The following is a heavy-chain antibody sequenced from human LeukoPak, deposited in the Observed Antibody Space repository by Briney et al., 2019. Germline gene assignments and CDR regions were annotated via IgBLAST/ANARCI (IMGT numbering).Heavy chain of an antibody. CDR3: ASSYYYGSGSYDRNYFDY. Sequence: SVKVSCKASGGTFSSYAISWVRQAPGQGLEWMGGIIPIFGTANYAQKFQGRVTITTDESTSTAYMELSSLRSEDTAVYYCASSYYYGSGSYDRNYFDYWGQGTLVAVSS. J-gene: IGHJ4*02. D-gene: IGHD3-10*01. CDR2: IIPIFGTA. V-gene: IGHV1-69*05. CDR1: GGTFSSYA.